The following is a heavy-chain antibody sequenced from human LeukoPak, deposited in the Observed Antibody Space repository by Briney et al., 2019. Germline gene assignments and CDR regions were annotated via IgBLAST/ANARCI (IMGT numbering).Heavy chain of an antibody. V-gene: IGHV3-53*05. CDR2: ISSGDDT. CDR1: GISVRSNY. CDR3: ARDSDRYGGSYDYFDY. D-gene: IGHD1-26*01. J-gene: IGHJ4*02. Sequence: GGSLRLSYAASGISVRSNYMNWVRQAPGTGLEWVSLISSGDDTDYADSVRGRFTISRDNSKNTLYLQINSLRAEDTAVYYCARDSDRYGGSYDYFDYWGQGTLVTVSS.